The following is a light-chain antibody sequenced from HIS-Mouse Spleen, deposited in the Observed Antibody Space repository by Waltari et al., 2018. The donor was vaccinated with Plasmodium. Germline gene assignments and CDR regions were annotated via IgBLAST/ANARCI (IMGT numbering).Light chain of an antibody. CDR1: QGISSY. J-gene: IGKJ5*01. Sequence: AIRMTQSPSSLSASTGDRVTITCRSSQGISSYLAWYQQKPGKAPKILIYAASTLQSGVPSRFSGSGSGTDFTLTISCLQSEDFATYYCQQYYSYPITFGQGTRLEIK. CDR3: QQYYSYPIT. V-gene: IGKV1-8*01. CDR2: AAS.